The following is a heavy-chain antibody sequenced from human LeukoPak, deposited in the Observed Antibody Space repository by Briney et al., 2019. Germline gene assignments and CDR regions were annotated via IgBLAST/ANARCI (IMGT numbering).Heavy chain of an antibody. CDR2: IYPGDSDT. Sequence: PGESLKISCKGSGYSFTNYWIGWVRQMPGKGLEWMGIIYPGDSDTKYSPSFQGQVTISADRFTSTAYLQWSSLKASDTAIYYCARSALSSGSLYYFEYWGQGTLVTVSS. J-gene: IGHJ4*02. V-gene: IGHV5-51*01. D-gene: IGHD1-26*01. CDR3: ARSALSSGSLYYFEY. CDR1: GYSFTNYW.